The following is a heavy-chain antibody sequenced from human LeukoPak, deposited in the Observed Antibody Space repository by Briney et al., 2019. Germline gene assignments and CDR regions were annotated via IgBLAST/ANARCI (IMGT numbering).Heavy chain of an antibody. CDR3: AKASQERHFDY. V-gene: IGHV3-23*01. CDR1: GFTVSNNY. CDR2: ISGSGGST. J-gene: IGHJ4*02. D-gene: IGHD1-26*01. Sequence: GGSLRLSCAASGFTVSNNYMNWVRQAPGKGLEWVSAISGSGGSTYYADSVKGRFTISRDNSKNTLYLQMNSLRAEDTAVYYCAKASQERHFDYWGQGTLVTVSS.